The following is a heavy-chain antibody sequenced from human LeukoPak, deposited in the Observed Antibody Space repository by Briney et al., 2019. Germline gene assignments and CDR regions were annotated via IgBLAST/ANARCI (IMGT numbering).Heavy chain of an antibody. Sequence: RGSLRLSCAASGFAFSSYAMSWVCQAPGKGLELVSPVSGSCGSTYYADSVKGRFTISRDNSKNTLYLQMNSLRAEDTAVYYCAKDDLVPAELFYYWGQGTLVTVSS. CDR2: VSGSCGST. V-gene: IGHV3-23*01. J-gene: IGHJ4*02. CDR1: GFAFSSYA. CDR3: AKDDLVPAELFYY. D-gene: IGHD2-2*01.